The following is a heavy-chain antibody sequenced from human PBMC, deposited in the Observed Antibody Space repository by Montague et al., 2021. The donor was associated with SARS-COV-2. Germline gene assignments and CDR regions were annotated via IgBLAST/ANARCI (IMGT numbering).Heavy chain of an antibody. J-gene: IGHJ6*02. CDR1: GGSFTEDF. CDR2: INHSGTS. Sequence: SETLSLTCAVYGGSFTEDFWTWIRQPPGKGLEWIGEINHSGTSNYNASLRSRVTISIDTAKNQFSLRLSALAAADTAVYYCARGRSTRVRGVIFTSYYYYYYGIDVWGQGTTVTVSS. D-gene: IGHD3-10*01. CDR3: ARGRSTRVRGVIFTSYYYYYYGIDV. V-gene: IGHV4-34*01.